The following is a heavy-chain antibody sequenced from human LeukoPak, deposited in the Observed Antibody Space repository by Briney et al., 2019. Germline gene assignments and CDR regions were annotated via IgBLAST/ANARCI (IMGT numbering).Heavy chain of an antibody. CDR3: AREWSDVDTAMVPYFDY. CDR2: INPNSGGT. V-gene: IGHV1-2*02. D-gene: IGHD5-18*01. CDR1: RYTFTGYY. J-gene: IGHJ4*02. Sequence: ASVKVSCKASRYTFTGYYMHWVRQAPGQGLEWMGWINPNSGGTNYAQKFQGRVTMTRDTSISTAYMELSRLRSDDTAVYYCAREWSDVDTAMVPYFDYWGQGTLVTVSS.